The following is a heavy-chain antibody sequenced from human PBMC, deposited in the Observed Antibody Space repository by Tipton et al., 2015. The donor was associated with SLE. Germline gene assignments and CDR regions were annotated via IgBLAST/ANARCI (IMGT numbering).Heavy chain of an antibody. CDR1: GGTISSHY. V-gene: IGHV4-59*11. J-gene: IGHJ4*02. Sequence: TLSLTCNVSGGTISSHYWSWIRQPPGKGLEWIGYIHYNGNTNYNRSLRGRVTISVDTSKNQFSLKVNSVTAADTAVYYCARVGPSRHVDHWGQGTLVSVSS. CDR2: IHYNGNT. CDR3: ARVGPSRHVDH.